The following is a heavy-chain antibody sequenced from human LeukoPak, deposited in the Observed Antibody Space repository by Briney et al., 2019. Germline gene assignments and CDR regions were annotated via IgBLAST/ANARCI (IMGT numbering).Heavy chain of an antibody. V-gene: IGHV4-4*07. J-gene: IGHJ6*03. CDR2: IYTSGRT. Sequence: SETLSLTCTVSGGSINNYYWSWIRQPAGKGLEWIGRIYTSGRTNYNPSLKSRVTMSVDTSENHFSLKLTSVTAEDTALYYCARGGGIPDPDYYYYYYMDVWGKGTTVTVSS. CDR1: GGSINNYY. D-gene: IGHD2-2*02. CDR3: ARGGGIPDPDYYYYYYMDV.